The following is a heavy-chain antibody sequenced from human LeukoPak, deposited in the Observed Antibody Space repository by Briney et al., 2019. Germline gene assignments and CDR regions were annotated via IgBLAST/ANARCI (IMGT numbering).Heavy chain of an antibody. CDR3: AHTMTTVTPLPFDY. V-gene: IGHV2-5*02. CDR1: GFSLSTSRVG. Sequence: SGPTLVNPTQTLTLTCTFSGFSLSTSRVGVGWIRQPPGKALEWLALIYWDDDKRYSPSLKSRLTITKDTSKNQVVLTMTNMDPVDTATYYCAHTMTTVTPLPFDYWGQGTLVTVSS. J-gene: IGHJ4*02. D-gene: IGHD4-17*01. CDR2: IYWDDDK.